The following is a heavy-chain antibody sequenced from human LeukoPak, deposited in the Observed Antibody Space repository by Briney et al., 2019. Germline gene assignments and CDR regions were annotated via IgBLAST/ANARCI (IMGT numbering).Heavy chain of an antibody. CDR2: ISGSGGST. CDR3: AKDPLLVRGFDY. J-gene: IGHJ4*02. V-gene: IGHV3-23*01. D-gene: IGHD3-10*01. CDR1: GSTFSSYA. Sequence: GGSLRLSCAASGSTFSSYAMSWVRQAPGKGLEWVSAISGSGGSTYYADSVKGRFTISRDNSKNTLYLQMNSLRAEDTAVYYCAKDPLLVRGFDYWGQGTLVTVSS.